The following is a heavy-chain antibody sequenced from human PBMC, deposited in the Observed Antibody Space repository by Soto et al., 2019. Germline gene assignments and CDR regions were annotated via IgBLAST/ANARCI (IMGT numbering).Heavy chain of an antibody. CDR2: ISDTAHRI. Sequence: EVQLLESGGGLVQPGGSLRLSCSASGFSFGSNSIAWVRQAPGKGLQWVASISDTAHRIFHADSVKGRFTISRDNSRNRLYLQMNSLSAEDTALYYCVILALGKFDFWGQGTMVIVSS. J-gene: IGHJ4*02. CDR1: GFSFGSNS. CDR3: VILALGKFDF. D-gene: IGHD1-26*01. V-gene: IGHV3-23*01.